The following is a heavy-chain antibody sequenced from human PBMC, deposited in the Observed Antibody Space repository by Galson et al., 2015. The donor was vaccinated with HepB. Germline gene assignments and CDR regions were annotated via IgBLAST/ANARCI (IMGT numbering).Heavy chain of an antibody. D-gene: IGHD2-15*01. CDR1: GFTFSSYG. V-gene: IGHV3-33*01. CDR2: IWYDGSNK. J-gene: IGHJ3*02. CDR3: ARELKDVVVVVAATRGAFDI. Sequence: LRLSCAASGFTFSSYGMHWVRQAPGKGLEWVAVIWYDGSNKYYADSVKGRFTISRDNSKNTLYLQMNSLRAEDTAVYYCARELKDVVVVVAATRGAFDIWGQGTMVTVSS.